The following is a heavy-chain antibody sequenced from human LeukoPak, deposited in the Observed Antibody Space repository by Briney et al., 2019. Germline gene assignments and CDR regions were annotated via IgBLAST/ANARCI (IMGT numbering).Heavy chain of an antibody. Sequence: SGTLSLTCAVSGGPISSSNWWSWVRQPPGKGLEWIGEIYHSGSTNYNPSLKSRVTISVDKSKNQFSLKLSSVTAADTAVYYCARICSSWYSSLSPNPTYMDVWGKGTTVTVSS. D-gene: IGHD6-13*01. CDR3: ARICSSWYSSLSPNPTYMDV. CDR1: GGPISSSNW. J-gene: IGHJ6*03. V-gene: IGHV4-4*02. CDR2: IYHSGST.